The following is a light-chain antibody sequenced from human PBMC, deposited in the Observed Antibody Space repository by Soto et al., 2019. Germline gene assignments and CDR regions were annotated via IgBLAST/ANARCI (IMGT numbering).Light chain of an antibody. CDR2: GAS. J-gene: IGKJ2*01. CDR1: QSVGSTY. CDR3: QQYGSSPYT. V-gene: IGKV3-20*01. Sequence: EIVLTQSPGTLSLSPGERATLSCRASQSVGSTYLAWYQQKPGQAPRLLIYGASNRATGIPDRFSGGGSATDFTLTITRLEPEDFALYFCQQYGSSPYTFGQGTKLEIK.